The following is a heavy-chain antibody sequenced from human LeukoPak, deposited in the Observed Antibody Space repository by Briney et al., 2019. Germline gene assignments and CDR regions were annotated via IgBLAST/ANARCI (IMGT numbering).Heavy chain of an antibody. D-gene: IGHD3-3*01. CDR3: ARRDYDFWSGTLYYFDY. J-gene: IGHJ4*02. CDR2: IYHSGST. V-gene: IGHV4-38-2*01. Sequence: PSETLSLTCAVSGYSISSGYYWGWIRQPPGKGLEWIGSIYHSGSTYYNPSLKSRVTISVDTSKNQFSLKLSSVTAADTAVYYCARRDYDFWSGTLYYFDYWGQGTLVTVSS. CDR1: GYSISSGYY.